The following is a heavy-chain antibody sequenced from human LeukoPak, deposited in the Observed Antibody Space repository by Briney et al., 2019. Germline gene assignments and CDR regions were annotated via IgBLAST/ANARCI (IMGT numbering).Heavy chain of an antibody. CDR3: ARTTMVRGTYYMDV. Sequence: SETLSLTCTVSGGSINSYYWSWIRQPPGKGLQWIGCIHYSGSTNYNPSLKSRVTISVDTSKNQFSLKLSSVTAADAAVYYCARTTMVRGTYYMDVWGKGTTVTISS. CDR2: IHYSGST. J-gene: IGHJ6*03. CDR1: GGSINSYY. D-gene: IGHD3-10*01. V-gene: IGHV4-59*01.